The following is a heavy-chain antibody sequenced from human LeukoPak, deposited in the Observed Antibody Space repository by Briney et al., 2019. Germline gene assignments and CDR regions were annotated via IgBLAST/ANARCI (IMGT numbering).Heavy chain of an antibody. J-gene: IGHJ4*02. CDR3: AKDAQRGFDYSNSLEY. V-gene: IGHV3-33*03. CDR1: QFTFSHYG. Sequence: GGSLRLSCAASQFTFSHYGMNWVRQAPGRGLEWVAVIWNGGSATYYADSVKGLVTISRDNSRNTLYLQMTSLRAEDTAVYYCAKDAQRGFDYSNSLEYWGQGTLVTVSS. CDR2: IWNGGSAT. D-gene: IGHD4-11*01.